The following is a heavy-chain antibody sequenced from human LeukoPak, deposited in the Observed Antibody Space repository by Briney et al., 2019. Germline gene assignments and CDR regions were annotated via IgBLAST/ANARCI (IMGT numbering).Heavy chain of an antibody. CDR2: ISTTGNTK. V-gene: IGHV3-11*01. CDR3: ARDHNSGWFNADVLEYFQH. CDR1: GFTFSDFY. J-gene: IGHJ1*01. D-gene: IGHD6-19*01. Sequence: GGSLRLSCAASGFTFSDFYMSWIRQTPEKGLEWISHISTTGNTKYYADSVIGRFSISRDNAKNSVYLQMNSLRAEDTAVYYCARDHNSGWFNADVLEYFQHWGQGTLVTVSS.